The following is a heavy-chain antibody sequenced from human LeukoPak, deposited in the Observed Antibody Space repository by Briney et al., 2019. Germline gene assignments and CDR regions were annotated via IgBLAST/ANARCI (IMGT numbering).Heavy chain of an antibody. D-gene: IGHD2-15*01. CDR2: IIPIFGTA. CDR3: ARGPDAYCSGGSCYVSNWFDP. Sequence: GASVKVSCKASGGTFSSYAISWVRQAPGQGLEWMVRIIPIFGTANYAQKFQGRVTITTDESTSTAYMELSSLRSEDTAVYYCARGPDAYCSGGSCYVSNWFDPWGQGTLVTVSS. CDR1: GGTFSSYA. V-gene: IGHV1-69*05. J-gene: IGHJ5*02.